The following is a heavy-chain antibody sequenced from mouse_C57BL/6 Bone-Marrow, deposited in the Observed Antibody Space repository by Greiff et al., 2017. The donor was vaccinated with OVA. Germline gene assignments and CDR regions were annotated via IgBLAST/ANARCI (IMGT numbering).Heavy chain of an antibody. D-gene: IGHD1-1*01. CDR3: ASPFMGGY. V-gene: IGHV1-80*01. Sequence: VKVVESGAELVKPGASVKISCKASGYAFSSYWMNWVKQRPGKGLEWIGQIYPGDGDTNYNGKFKGKATLTADKSSSTAYMQLSSLTSEDSAVYFCASPFMGGYWGQGTTLTVSS. CDR1: GYAFSSYW. J-gene: IGHJ2*01. CDR2: IYPGDGDT.